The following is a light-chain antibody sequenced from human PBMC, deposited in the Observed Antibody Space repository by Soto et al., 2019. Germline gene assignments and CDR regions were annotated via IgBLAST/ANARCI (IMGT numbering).Light chain of an antibody. V-gene: IGLV1-44*01. J-gene: IGLJ2*01. Sequence: QSVLTRPPSASVTPGQRVSSSCSGGSSNIGTNTVNWYQHLPGTAPKLLIFSNDERPSGVPDRFSGSKSGTSASLAISGLQSDDEADYYCATWDDSLNGVVFGGGTKVTVL. CDR3: ATWDDSLNGVV. CDR1: SSNIGTNT. CDR2: SND.